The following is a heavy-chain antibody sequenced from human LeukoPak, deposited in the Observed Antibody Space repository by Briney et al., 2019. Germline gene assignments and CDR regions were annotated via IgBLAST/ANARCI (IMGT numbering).Heavy chain of an antibody. CDR2: ISGTGSST. CDR1: GFTFGNYA. J-gene: IGHJ5*02. Sequence: GGFLRLSCEASGFTFGNYAMNWVRQAPGKGLEWVSTISGTGSSTYYADSAKGRFTISRDNSKDTLFLQLNSLTAADTAMYFCAKASVAIPQYCNSWGQGTLVTVSS. D-gene: IGHD2-2*02. V-gene: IGHV3-23*01. CDR3: AKASVAIPQYCNS.